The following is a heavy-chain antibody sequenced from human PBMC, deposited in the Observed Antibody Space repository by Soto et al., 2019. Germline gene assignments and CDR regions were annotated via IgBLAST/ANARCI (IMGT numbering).Heavy chain of an antibody. CDR3: ALGYTVTYFDY. Sequence: PSETLSLTCAVYGGSFSGYYWSWIRQPPGKGLEWIGEINHSGSTNYNPSLKSRVTISVDTSKNQFSLKLSSVTAADTAVYYCALGYTVTYFDYWGQGTLVTVSS. J-gene: IGHJ4*02. CDR1: GGSFSGYY. D-gene: IGHD4-17*01. CDR2: INHSGST. V-gene: IGHV4-34*01.